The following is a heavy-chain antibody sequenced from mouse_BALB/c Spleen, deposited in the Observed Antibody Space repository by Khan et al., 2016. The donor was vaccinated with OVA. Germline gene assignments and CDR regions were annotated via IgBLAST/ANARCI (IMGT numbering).Heavy chain of an antibody. CDR3: ARRTTGYAPDY. CDR1: GYTFTSNT. Sequence: VQLQESGAELARPGASVKMSCKASGYTFTSNTIHWVKQRPGQGLEWIGYINPRSSYTTYNQKFTDKATLTADKSSNTAYIQLISLTSEDSAVYYCARRTTGYAPDYWGQGTSVTVSS. CDR2: INPRSSYT. V-gene: IGHV1-4*01. D-gene: IGHD2-14*01. J-gene: IGHJ4*01.